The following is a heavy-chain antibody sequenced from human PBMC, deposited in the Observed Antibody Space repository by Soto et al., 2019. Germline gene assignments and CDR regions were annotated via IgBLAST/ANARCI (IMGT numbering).Heavy chain of an antibody. V-gene: IGHV4-34*01. Sequence: SETLSLTCAVYGGSFSGYYWSWIRQPPGKGLEWIGEINHSGSTNYNPSLKSRVTISVDTSKNQFSLKLSSVTAADTAVYFCERHSIWLLLSDYWGQGSLVTVSS. D-gene: IGHD3-22*01. CDR1: GGSFSGYY. CDR2: INHSGST. J-gene: IGHJ4*02. CDR3: ERHSIWLLLSDY.